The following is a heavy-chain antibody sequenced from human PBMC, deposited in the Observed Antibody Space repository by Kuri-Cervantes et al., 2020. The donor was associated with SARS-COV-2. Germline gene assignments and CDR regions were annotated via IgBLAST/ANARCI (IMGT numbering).Heavy chain of an antibody. CDR3: ARDLPLGSSSKVCAFDI. D-gene: IGHD6-6*01. Sequence: SLKISCAASGFTFDDYAMHWVRQAPGKGLEWVSGISWNSGSIGYADSVKGRFTISRDNAKNSLYLQMNSLRAEDTAVYYCARDLPLGSSSKVCAFDIWGQGTMVTVSS. V-gene: IGHV3-9*01. CDR1: GFTFDDYA. CDR2: ISWNSGSI. J-gene: IGHJ3*02.